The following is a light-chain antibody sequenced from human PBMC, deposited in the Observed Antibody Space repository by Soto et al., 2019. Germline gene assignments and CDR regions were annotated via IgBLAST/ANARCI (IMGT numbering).Light chain of an antibody. J-gene: IGKJ5*01. CDR3: HGLNEYPIT. Sequence: DIQLTQSPSFLSASVGDRVTITCRASQGISSYLAWYQQKPGEDPKVLIYHASTLRGGVPSRFSGSGSGTEFTLTISSLQPEDFATYYCHGLNEYPITFGQGTRLEIK. CDR2: HAS. V-gene: IGKV1-9*01. CDR1: QGISSY.